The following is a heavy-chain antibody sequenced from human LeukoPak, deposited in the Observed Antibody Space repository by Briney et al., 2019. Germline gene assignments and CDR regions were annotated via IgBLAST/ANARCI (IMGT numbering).Heavy chain of an antibody. CDR3: ARGTLYYYDSSGYPQDY. J-gene: IGHJ4*02. V-gene: IGHV3-21*01. Sequence: PGGSLRLSCAASGFTLSSYSMNWVRQAPGKGLEWVSSISSSSSYIYYADSVKGRFTISRDNAKNSLYLQMNSLRAEDTAVYYCARGTLYYYDSSGYPQDYWGQGTLVTVSS. CDR1: GFTLSSYS. D-gene: IGHD3-22*01. CDR2: ISSSSSYI.